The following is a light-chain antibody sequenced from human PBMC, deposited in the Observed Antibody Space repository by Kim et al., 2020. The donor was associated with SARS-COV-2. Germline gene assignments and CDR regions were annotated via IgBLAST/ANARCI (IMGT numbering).Light chain of an antibody. CDR3: QQYGSSPYT. Sequence: EIVLTQSPGTLSLSPGERATLSCRASQSVSSSSLAWYQQKPGQAPRLLIYDASSRATGIPDRFSGSGSGTDFTLTISRLEPEDFAVYYCQQYGSSPYTFGQGTKLEI. J-gene: IGKJ2*01. CDR1: QSVSSSS. CDR2: DAS. V-gene: IGKV3-20*01.